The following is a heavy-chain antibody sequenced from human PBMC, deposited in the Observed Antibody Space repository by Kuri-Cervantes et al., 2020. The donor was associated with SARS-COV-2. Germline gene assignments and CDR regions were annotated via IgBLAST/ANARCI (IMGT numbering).Heavy chain of an antibody. Sequence: SETLSLTCTVSGGSISSGDYYWSWIRQPPGKGLEWIGSIYYSGSTYYNPSLKSRVTISVDTSKNQFSLKLSSVTAADTAVYYCARHPYCSSTSCYPPIEYFQHWGQGTLVTVSS. D-gene: IGHD2-2*01. V-gene: IGHV4-39*01. J-gene: IGHJ1*01. CDR2: IYYSGST. CDR3: ARHPYCSSTSCYPPIEYFQH. CDR1: GGSISSGDYY.